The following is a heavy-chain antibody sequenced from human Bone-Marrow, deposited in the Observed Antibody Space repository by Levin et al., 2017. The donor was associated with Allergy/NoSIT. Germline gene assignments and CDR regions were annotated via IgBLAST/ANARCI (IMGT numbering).Heavy chain of an antibody. V-gene: IGHV4-4*02. CDR2: IYHSGST. D-gene: IGHD3-16*02. Sequence: SETLSLTCAVSGGSISSSNWWSWVRQPPGKGLEWIGEIYHSGSTNYNPSLKSRVTISVDKSKNQFSLKLSSVTAADTAVYYCARDRSDYIWGSYRYVFDYWGQGTLVTVSS. CDR3: ARDRSDYIWGSYRYVFDY. J-gene: IGHJ4*02. CDR1: GGSISSSNW.